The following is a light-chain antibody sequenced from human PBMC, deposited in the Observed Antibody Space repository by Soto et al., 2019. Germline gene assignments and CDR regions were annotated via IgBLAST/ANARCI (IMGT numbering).Light chain of an antibody. Sequence: DIQMTQSPSSLSASVGDRVTITCRASQSLSGWLAWYQQKPGKAPKLLIYQASSLESGVPSRFSGSGSGTEFTLTISSLQPDDFATYYCQHYNSYSEAFGQGTKVDIK. J-gene: IGKJ1*01. CDR3: QHYNSYSEA. V-gene: IGKV1-5*03. CDR2: QAS. CDR1: QSLSGW.